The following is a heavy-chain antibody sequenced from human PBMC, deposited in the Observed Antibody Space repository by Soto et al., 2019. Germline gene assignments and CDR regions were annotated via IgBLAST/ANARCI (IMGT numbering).Heavy chain of an antibody. CDR3: ARGISMIVAVQGDAPAKYYFDS. CDR2: INHSGST. Sequence: QVQLQQWGAGRLKPSETLSLTCAVYGGSFSGYYWSCVRQPPGKGLEWIGEINHSGSTNQTPALPSRVTISVDTSKNQFSLKLRSVTAADTAVYYCARGISMIVAVQGDAPAKYYFDSWGQGTLVTVSS. CDR1: GGSFSGYY. D-gene: IGHD3-22*01. J-gene: IGHJ4*02. V-gene: IGHV4-34*01.